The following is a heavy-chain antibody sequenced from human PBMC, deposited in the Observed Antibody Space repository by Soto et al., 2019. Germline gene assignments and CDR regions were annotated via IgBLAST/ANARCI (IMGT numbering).Heavy chain of an antibody. J-gene: IGHJ4*02. Sequence: PSETLSLTCAVSGGSVSSRTYYWACIRQSPGRGLEWIGSVKYGGGVDYSPSFRSRVTMSIDTSKNQFSLEVTSVTAADTAVYFCAREKWIFGVLVHQYYFDYWGQGTLVTVSS. D-gene: IGHD3-3*01. V-gene: IGHV4-39*02. CDR1: GGSVSSRTYY. CDR2: VKYGGGV. CDR3: AREKWIFGVLVHQYYFDY.